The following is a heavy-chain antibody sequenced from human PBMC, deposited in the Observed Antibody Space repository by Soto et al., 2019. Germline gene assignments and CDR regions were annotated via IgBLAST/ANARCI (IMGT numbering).Heavy chain of an antibody. Sequence: GSLSLSCAASGFTFSDYEMNWVRQAPGKGLELISFISHNGATIYYGDSVKGRLTISRDNAKNSLFLQMNGLKVEDKAVYYCARGPRYNRIYRTASYTTTFNLWGQGNLVTVSS. CDR2: ISHNGATI. V-gene: IGHV3-48*03. CDR3: ARGPRYNRIYRTASYTTTFNL. D-gene: IGHD1-1*01. CDR1: GFTFSDYE. J-gene: IGHJ5*02.